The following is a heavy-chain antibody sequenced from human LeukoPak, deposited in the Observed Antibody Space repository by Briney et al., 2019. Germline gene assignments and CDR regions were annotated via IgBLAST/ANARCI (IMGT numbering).Heavy chain of an antibody. V-gene: IGHV3-23*01. CDR2: ISGSGGST. J-gene: IGHJ3*01. Sequence: TSETLSLTCNVSGYSMSRGYYWGCIRQPPGKGLEWVSAISGSGGSTYYADSVKGRFTISRDKSKNTLYLQMNSLRAEDTAIYYCARDHYYYDSTTYSVDAFEVWGQGTVVTVSS. CDR3: ARDHYYYDSTTYSVDAFEV. D-gene: IGHD3-22*01. CDR1: GYSMSRGYY.